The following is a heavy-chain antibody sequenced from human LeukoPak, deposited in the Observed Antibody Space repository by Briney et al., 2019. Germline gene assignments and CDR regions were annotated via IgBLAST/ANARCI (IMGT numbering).Heavy chain of an antibody. CDR1: GFTFSDYY. CDR3: ARELVGATSPTFDY. V-gene: IGHV3-11*01. Sequence: PGGSLRLSCAASGFTFSDYYMSWIRQAPGKGLEWVSYISSSGSTIYYADSVKGRFTISRDNAKNSLYLQMNSLRAEDTAVHYCARELVGATSPTFDYWGQGTLVTVSS. J-gene: IGHJ4*02. CDR2: ISSSGSTI. D-gene: IGHD1-26*01.